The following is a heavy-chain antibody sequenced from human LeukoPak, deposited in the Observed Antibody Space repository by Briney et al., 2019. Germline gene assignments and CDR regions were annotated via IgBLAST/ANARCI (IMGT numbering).Heavy chain of an antibody. Sequence: GGSLRLSCAASGFTFSSYAMHWVRQAPGKGLEWVALILYDGSNKYYADSVKGRFTISRDNSKNTLYMQVNSLRAEDTAVYYRARDFAAAGIFDYWGQGTLVTVSS. D-gene: IGHD6-13*01. J-gene: IGHJ4*02. V-gene: IGHV3-30*04. CDR3: ARDFAAAGIFDY. CDR1: GFTFSSYA. CDR2: ILYDGSNK.